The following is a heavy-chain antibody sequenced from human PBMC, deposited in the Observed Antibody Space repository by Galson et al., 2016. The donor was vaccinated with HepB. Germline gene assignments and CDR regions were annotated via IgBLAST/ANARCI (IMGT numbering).Heavy chain of an antibody. Sequence: SLRLSCAASGFTVSSNYMSWVRQAPGKGLEWVSVIYSGGSTYYADSVKGRFTISRDNSKSTLYLQMNSLRAEDTAVYYCARFSGRAAAGTEYYFDYWGQGTLVTVSS. J-gene: IGHJ4*02. D-gene: IGHD3-10*01. CDR2: IYSGGST. CDR3: ARFSGRAAAGTEYYFDY. CDR1: GFTVSSNY. V-gene: IGHV3-53*01.